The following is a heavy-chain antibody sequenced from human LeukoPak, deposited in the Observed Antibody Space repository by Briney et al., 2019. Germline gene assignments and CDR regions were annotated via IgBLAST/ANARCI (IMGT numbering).Heavy chain of an antibody. D-gene: IGHD2-21*02. J-gene: IGHJ4*02. CDR3: VKGIVVVTARAFDC. Sequence: GGSLRLSCSASGFTFSSYAMHWVRQAPGKGLEYVSAISSNGGSTYYADSVKGRFTISRDNSKNTLYLQMSSLRPEDTAVYYCVKGIVVVTARAFDCWGQGTLVTVSS. CDR1: GFTFSSYA. CDR2: ISSNGGST. V-gene: IGHV3-64D*06.